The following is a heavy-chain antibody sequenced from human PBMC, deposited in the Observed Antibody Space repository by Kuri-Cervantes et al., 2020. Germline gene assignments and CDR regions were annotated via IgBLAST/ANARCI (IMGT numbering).Heavy chain of an antibody. V-gene: IGHV3-48*01. Sequence: GESLKISCAASGFTFSSYSMNWVRQVPGKGLEWLSYISDSSDNIYYAESVKGRFTISRDNAKNFLYLQISSLRAEDTALYYCARVRGIPYYDSSGYDAFDIWGQGTMVTVSS. J-gene: IGHJ3*02. CDR1: GFTFSSYS. CDR3: ARVRGIPYYDSSGYDAFDI. D-gene: IGHD3-22*01. CDR2: ISDSSDNI.